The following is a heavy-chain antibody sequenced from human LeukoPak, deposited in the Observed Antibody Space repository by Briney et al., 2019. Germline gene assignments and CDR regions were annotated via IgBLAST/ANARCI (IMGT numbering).Heavy chain of an antibody. CDR3: ARDSYSSGWHGAFDI. Sequence: PSETLSLTCSVSGGSISSGRYYWTWIRQPAGKGLEWIGRIYTSGSTNYNPSLKSRVTISVDTSKNQFSLKLSSVTAADTAVYYCARDSYSSGWHGAFDIWGQGTMVTVSS. D-gene: IGHD6-19*01. CDR1: GGSISSGRYY. CDR2: IYTSGST. V-gene: IGHV4-61*02. J-gene: IGHJ3*02.